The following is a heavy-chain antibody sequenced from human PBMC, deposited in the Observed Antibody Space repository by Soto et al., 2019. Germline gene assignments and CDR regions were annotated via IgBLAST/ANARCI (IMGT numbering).Heavy chain of an antibody. J-gene: IGHJ6*02. V-gene: IGHV4-34*01. CDR2: INHSGST. Sequence: SETLSLTCAVYGGSFSGYYWSWIRQPPGKGLEWIGEINHSGSTNYNPSLKSRVTIPVDTSKNQFSLKLSSVTAADTAVYYCARGRGGYALYYSYYGMDVWGRGTTVTVSS. CDR1: GGSFSGYY. D-gene: IGHD5-12*01. CDR3: ARGRGGYALYYSYYGMDV.